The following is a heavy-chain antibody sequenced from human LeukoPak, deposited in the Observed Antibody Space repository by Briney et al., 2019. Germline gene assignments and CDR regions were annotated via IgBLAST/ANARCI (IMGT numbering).Heavy chain of an antibody. D-gene: IGHD6-25*01. Sequence: SETLSLTCTVSGDSISSSSSYWGWIRQPAGKGLEWIGRIYTSGSTNYNPSLKSRVTMSVDTSKNQFSLKLSSVTAADTAVYYCARTEPKTILSSGLRDAFDIWGQGTMVTVSS. CDR2: IYTSGST. CDR3: ARTEPKTILSSGLRDAFDI. V-gene: IGHV4-61*02. CDR1: GDSISSSSSY. J-gene: IGHJ3*02.